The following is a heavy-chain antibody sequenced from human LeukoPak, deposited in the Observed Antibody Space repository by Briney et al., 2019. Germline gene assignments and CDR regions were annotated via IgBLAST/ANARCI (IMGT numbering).Heavy chain of an antibody. V-gene: IGHV4-38-2*02. CDR2: IYHSGST. CDR3: ARGYNWNYPGWFDP. CDR1: GYSISSGYY. Sequence: PSETLSLTCTVSGYSISSGYYWGWIRQPPGKGLEWIGSIYHSGSTYYNPSLKSRVTISVDTSKNQFSLKLSSVTAADTAVYYCARGYNWNYPGWFDPWGQGTLVTVSS. D-gene: IGHD1-7*01. J-gene: IGHJ5*02.